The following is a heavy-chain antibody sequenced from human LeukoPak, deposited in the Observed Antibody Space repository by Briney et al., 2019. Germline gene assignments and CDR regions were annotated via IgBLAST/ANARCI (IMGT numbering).Heavy chain of an antibody. CDR3: AKVKVLRFLEGWFDP. CDR2: ISGSGGST. Sequence: HPGGSLRLSCAASGFTFSSYAMSWVRQAPGKGLEWVSAISGSGGSTYYADSVKGRFTISRDNSKNTLYLQMNSLRAEDTAVYYCAKVKVLRFLEGWFDPWGQGTLVTVSS. D-gene: IGHD3-3*01. J-gene: IGHJ5*02. V-gene: IGHV3-23*01. CDR1: GFTFSSYA.